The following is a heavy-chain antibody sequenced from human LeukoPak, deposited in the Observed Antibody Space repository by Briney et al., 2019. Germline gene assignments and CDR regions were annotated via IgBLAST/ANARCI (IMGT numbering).Heavy chain of an antibody. J-gene: IGHJ4*02. CDR2: MSTSGSTI. V-gene: IGHV3-11*01. Sequence: GGSLRLSCAASGFTFSDYYMSWIRQAPGKGLEWVSYMSTSGSTIYHADSVRGRFTISRDNAKKSLFLQMNSLRAEDTAVYYCARGGYEMVDYWGRGTLVTVSS. CDR1: GFTFSDYY. D-gene: IGHD3-16*01. CDR3: ARGGYEMVDY.